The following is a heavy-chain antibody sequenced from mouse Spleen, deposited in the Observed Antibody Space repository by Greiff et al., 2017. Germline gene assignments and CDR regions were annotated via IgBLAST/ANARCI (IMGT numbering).Heavy chain of an antibody. D-gene: IGHD3-1*01. CDR3: ARLARGFDY. CDR2: INPGSGGT. CDR1: GYAFTNYL. V-gene: IGHV1-54*01. J-gene: IGHJ2*01. Sequence: QVQLKQSGAELVRPGTSVKVSCKASGYAFTNYLIEWVKQRPGQGLEWIGVINPGSGGTNYNEKFKDKATLTADKSSSTAYMQLSSLTYEDSAVYYCARLARGFDYWGQGTTLTVSS.